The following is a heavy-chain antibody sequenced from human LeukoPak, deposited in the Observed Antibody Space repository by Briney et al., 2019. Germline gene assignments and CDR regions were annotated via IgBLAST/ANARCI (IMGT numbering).Heavy chain of an antibody. D-gene: IGHD1-1*01. J-gene: IGHJ4*02. CDR3: ARYNTAGYYFDY. V-gene: IGHV4-61*02. CDR1: SGSISSGTYY. CDR2: IYTSGST. Sequence: SETLSLTCSVSSGSISSGTYYWSWIRQPAGKGLEWIGRIYTSGSTNYNPSLESRVTISVDTSKNQSSLNLSSVTTADTAVYYCARYNTAGYYFDYWGQGTLVTVSS.